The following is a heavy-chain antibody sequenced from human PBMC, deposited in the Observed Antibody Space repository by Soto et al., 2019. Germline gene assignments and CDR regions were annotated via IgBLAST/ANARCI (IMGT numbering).Heavy chain of an antibody. CDR2: IYSGGEA. CDR3: AREKVDVMLHVGAFHI. D-gene: IGHD2-8*01. V-gene: IGHV3-66*01. CDR1: GFTVSSNY. J-gene: IGHJ3*02. Sequence: EVQLVESGGGLVQRGGSLRLSCAASGFTVSSNYMNWVRQAPGKGLEWVAVIYSGGEAYYADSVKGRFTISRDDSKNTVYLQMNSLSAEDTAVYYCAREKVDVMLHVGAFHIWGQGTMVTVSS.